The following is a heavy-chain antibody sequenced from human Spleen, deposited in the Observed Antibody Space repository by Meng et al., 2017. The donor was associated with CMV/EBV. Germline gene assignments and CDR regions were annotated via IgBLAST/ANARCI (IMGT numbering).Heavy chain of an antibody. V-gene: IGHV3-30*02. CDR1: GFTFSDYG. CDR3: ARDTAQYLDY. D-gene: IGHD5-18*01. Sequence: GGSLRLSCAASGFTFSDYGMFWVRQAPGKGLDWVSFIRYDGGEEYYGDSVTGRFTVSRDNVKNRLYLQMNSLRVEDTAVYYCARDTAQYLDYWGRGTLVTVSS. CDR2: IRYDGGEE. J-gene: IGHJ4*02.